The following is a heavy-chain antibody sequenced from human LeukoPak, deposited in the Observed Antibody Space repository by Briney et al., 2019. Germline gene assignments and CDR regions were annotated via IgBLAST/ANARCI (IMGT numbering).Heavy chain of an antibody. D-gene: IGHD2-8*01. CDR2: LCGINPDT. CDR1: GFTFSTYA. Sequence: GGSLRLSCAASGFTFSTYAMSWVRQTPGKGLEWVAALCGINPDTYTANSVKGRFTISREKSKNTLHLQMSGLRAEDTARYYCAKDRSCINDVCHGYFDYWGQGTLVTVSS. CDR3: AKDRSCINDVCHGYFDY. V-gene: IGHV3-23*01. J-gene: IGHJ4*02.